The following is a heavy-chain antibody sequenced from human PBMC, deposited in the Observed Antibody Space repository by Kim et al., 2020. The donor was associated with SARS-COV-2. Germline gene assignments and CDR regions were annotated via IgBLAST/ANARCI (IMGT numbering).Heavy chain of an antibody. Sequence: GGSLRLSCAASGFTFSSYTMNWVRQAPGKGLEWVSYISSSSSTTYYADSVKGRFTISRDNAKNSLYLQMNSLRDEDTAVYYCAREGLHYGYFDYWGQGTLVTVSS. J-gene: IGHJ4*02. CDR3: AREGLHYGYFDY. CDR1: GFTFSSYT. D-gene: IGHD4-17*01. CDR2: ISSSSSTT. V-gene: IGHV3-48*02.